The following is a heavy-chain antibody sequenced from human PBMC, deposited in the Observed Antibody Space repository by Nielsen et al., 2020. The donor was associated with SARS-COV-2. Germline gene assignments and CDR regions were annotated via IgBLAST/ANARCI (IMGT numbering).Heavy chain of an antibody. CDR1: GFTFDAYA. J-gene: IGHJ4*02. Sequence: SLRLSCAASGFTFDAYAMHWVRQAPGKGLEWVSGISWNSGSIGYADSVKGRFTISRDNAKNSLYLQMNSLRAEDTALYYCSKDSFGEYYDSSGYYDYWGQGTLVTVSS. V-gene: IGHV3-9*01. CDR3: SKDSFGEYYDSSGYYDY. CDR2: ISWNSGSI. D-gene: IGHD3-22*01.